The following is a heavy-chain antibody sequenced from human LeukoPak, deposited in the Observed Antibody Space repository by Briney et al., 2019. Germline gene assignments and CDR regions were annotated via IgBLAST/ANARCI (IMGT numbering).Heavy chain of an antibody. CDR3: ARVGGGNFYYYGMDV. CDR2: IYYRGST. J-gene: IGHJ6*02. D-gene: IGHD2-15*01. CDR1: GGSISSYY. V-gene: IGHV4-59*01. Sequence: SETLSLTCAVSGGSISSYYWSWIRQPPGKGLEWIGYIYYRGSTNYNPSLKSRVTISVDTSQNQFSLSLSSVSAADTAVYYCARVGGGNFYYYGMDVWGQGTTVTVSS.